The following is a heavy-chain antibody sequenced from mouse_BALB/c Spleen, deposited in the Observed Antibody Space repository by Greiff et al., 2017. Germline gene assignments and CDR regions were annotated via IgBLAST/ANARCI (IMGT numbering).Heavy chain of an antibody. Sequence: VKLVESGPGLVAPSQSLSITCTVSGFSLTSYGVHWVRQPPGKGLEWLGVIWAGGSTNYNSALMSRLSISKDNSKSQVFLKMNSLQTDDTAMYYCARGPTYGIYAMDYWGQGTSVTVSS. CDR2: IWAGGST. CDR3: ARGPTYGIYAMDY. V-gene: IGHV2-9*02. CDR1: GFSLTSYG. D-gene: IGHD2-1*01. J-gene: IGHJ4*01.